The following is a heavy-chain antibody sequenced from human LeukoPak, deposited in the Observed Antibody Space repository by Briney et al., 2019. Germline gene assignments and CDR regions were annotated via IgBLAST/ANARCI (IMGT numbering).Heavy chain of an antibody. J-gene: IGHJ4*02. Sequence: ASVKVSCKASGYTFTGYYMHWVRQAPGQGLEWMGWISAYNGNTNYAQKFQGRVTMTTDTSTSTAYMELRSLRSDDTAVYYCARERTILTGYYRLREDYFDYWGQGTLVTVSS. V-gene: IGHV1-18*04. CDR1: GYTFTGYY. D-gene: IGHD3-9*01. CDR2: ISAYNGNT. CDR3: ARERTILTGYYRLREDYFDY.